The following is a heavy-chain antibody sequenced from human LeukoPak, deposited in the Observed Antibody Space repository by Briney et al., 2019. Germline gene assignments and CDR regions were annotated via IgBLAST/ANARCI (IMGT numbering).Heavy chain of an antibody. D-gene: IGHD2-15*01. V-gene: IGHV3-7*01. CDR3: ARAVVQSQVNQFDY. J-gene: IGHJ4*02. CDR1: GFTFSSYW. CDR2: IKQDGSEK. Sequence: PGGSLRLSCAASGFTFSSYWMSWVRQAPGKGLEWVANIKQDGSEKYYVDSVKGRFTISRDNAKNSLYLQMNSLRAEDTAVYYCARAVVQSQVNQFDYWGQGTLVTVSS.